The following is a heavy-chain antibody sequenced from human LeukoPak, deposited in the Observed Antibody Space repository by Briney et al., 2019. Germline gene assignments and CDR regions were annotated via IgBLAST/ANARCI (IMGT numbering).Heavy chain of an antibody. CDR3: ARDGGSSSWNYYYYYGMDV. Sequence: GRSLRLSCGGSGFTFSSYGMHWVRQAPGKGLEWVAVIWYDGSNKYYADSVKGRFTISRDNSKNTLYLQMNSLRAEDTAVYYCARDGGSSSWNYYYYYGMDVWGQGTTVTVSS. J-gene: IGHJ6*02. D-gene: IGHD6-13*01. V-gene: IGHV3-33*01. CDR1: GFTFSSYG. CDR2: IWYDGSNK.